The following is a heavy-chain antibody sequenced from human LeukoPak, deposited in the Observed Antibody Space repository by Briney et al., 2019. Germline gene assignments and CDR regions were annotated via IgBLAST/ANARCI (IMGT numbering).Heavy chain of an antibody. D-gene: IGHD5-18*01. Sequence: SETLSLTCAVYGGSFSGYYWTWIRQPPGKGLEWIGEINHSGSTNYNPSLKSRITISVDTSKNQFSLKLTSVTAAGTAVYYCARGPSTYSYAYYYMDVWGNGTTVTVSS. CDR2: INHSGST. J-gene: IGHJ6*03. CDR3: ARGPSTYSYAYYYMDV. CDR1: GGSFSGYY. V-gene: IGHV4-34*01.